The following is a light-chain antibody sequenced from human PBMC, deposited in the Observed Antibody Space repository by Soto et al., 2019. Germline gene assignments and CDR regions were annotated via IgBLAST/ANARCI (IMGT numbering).Light chain of an antibody. CDR1: QSISNF. Sequence: DIQMTQSPSSLSASVGDRVTITCRASQSISNFLNWYQHKPGKAPHLLIYSASSLQRGVPSRFSASESGTGFTLTISSLQPEDFATYYCQQSYITQYNCGQGTKVDIK. CDR3: QQSYITQYN. CDR2: SAS. V-gene: IGKV1-39*01. J-gene: IGKJ2*01.